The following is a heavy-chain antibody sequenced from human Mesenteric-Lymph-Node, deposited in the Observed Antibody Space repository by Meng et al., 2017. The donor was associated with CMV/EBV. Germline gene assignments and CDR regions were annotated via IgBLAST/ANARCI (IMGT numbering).Heavy chain of an antibody. CDR3: ARDVSGSSSWWLDP. CDR2: INPSGSGT. CDR1: GFTFSSHY. V-gene: IGHV1-46*01. J-gene: IGHJ5*02. Sequence: ASVKVSCKASGFTFSSHYMHWVRQAPGQGLEWMGIINPSGSGTTYAQKFQGRVTMTRDTSTSTVYMEMSSLRSEDTAVYYCARDVSGSSSWWLDPWGQGTLVTVSS. D-gene: IGHD1-1*01.